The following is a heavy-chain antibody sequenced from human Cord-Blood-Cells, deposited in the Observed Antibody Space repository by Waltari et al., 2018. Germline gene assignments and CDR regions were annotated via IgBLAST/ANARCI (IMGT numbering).Heavy chain of an antibody. CDR1: GGTFSSYA. CDR2: IIPIFGTA. CDR3: ASHSGRYYLFDY. J-gene: IGHJ4*02. D-gene: IGHD1-26*01. Sequence: QALLVQSGAEVKKPGSSVKVSCKASGGTFSSYAIIWLRQAPGPGLEWMGGIIPIFGTANYAQKFQGRVTITADESTSTAYMELSSLRSEDTAVYYCASHSGRYYLFDYWGQGTLVTVSS. V-gene: IGHV1-69*01.